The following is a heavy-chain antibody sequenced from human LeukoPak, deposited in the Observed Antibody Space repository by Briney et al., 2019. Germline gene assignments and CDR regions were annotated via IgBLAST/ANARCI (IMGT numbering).Heavy chain of an antibody. CDR3: ASTLRFLPYRRFDY. CDR2: IYQSGSGSS. V-gene: IGHV4-39*01. J-gene: IGHJ4*02. CDR1: GGSISSGSYY. Sequence: PSQTLSLTCTVSGGSISSGSYYWGWIRQPPGKGLEWIGSIYQSGSGSSYYNPSLKSRVTIFGDTSKNQFFLRLSSVTAADTAVYYCASTLRFLPYRRFDYWGQGTLVTVPS. D-gene: IGHD3-3*01.